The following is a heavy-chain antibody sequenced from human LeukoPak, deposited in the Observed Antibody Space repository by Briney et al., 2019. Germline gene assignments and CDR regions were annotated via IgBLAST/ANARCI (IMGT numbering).Heavy chain of an antibody. CDR2: IIPIFGAT. V-gene: IGHV1-69*06. CDR3: AKADYAYFYMDV. D-gene: IGHD3-16*01. J-gene: IGHJ6*03. CDR1: GGTFIYYA. Sequence: ASVNVSFKSSGGTFIYYAITWVRQAPGQGLEWMGRIIPIFGATNYAQKFQGRITITADNSTATAFMELSNLRSEDTALYYCAKADYAYFYMDVWGTGTTVSVSS.